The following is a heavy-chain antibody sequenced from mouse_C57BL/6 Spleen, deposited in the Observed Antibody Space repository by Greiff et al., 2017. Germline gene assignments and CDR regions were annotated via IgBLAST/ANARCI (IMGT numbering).Heavy chain of an antibody. D-gene: IGHD1-1*01. CDR2: INPSTGGT. Sequence: VQLKQSGPELVKPGASVKISCKASGYSFTGYYMHWVKQSSEKSLEWIGEINPSTGGTSYNQKFKGKATLTVDKSSSTAYMQLKSLTSEDSAVYYCAKGIYYGSSYDYAMDYWGQGTSVTVSS. J-gene: IGHJ4*01. V-gene: IGHV1-43*01. CDR1: GYSFTGYY. CDR3: AKGIYYGSSYDYAMDY.